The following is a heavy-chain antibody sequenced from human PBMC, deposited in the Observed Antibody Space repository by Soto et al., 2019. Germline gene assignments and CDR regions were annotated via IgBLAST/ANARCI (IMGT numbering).Heavy chain of an antibody. CDR1: GFTFSSFS. V-gene: IGHV3-48*02. Sequence: EVQLMESGGGLVQPGGSLRLSCAASGFTFSSFSMHWVRQAPGKGLEWVSYISSSSSTIYYADSVRGRFTISRDNAKNSLYLQMNSLRDEDTAVFYCARDAPRCSGGTCLDYWCQGTLVTVSS. J-gene: IGHJ4*02. CDR3: ARDAPRCSGGTCLDY. D-gene: IGHD2-15*01. CDR2: ISSSSSTI.